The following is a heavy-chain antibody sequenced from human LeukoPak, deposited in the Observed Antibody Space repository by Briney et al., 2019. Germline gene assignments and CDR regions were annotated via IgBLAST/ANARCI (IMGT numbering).Heavy chain of an antibody. CDR3: VKDWGSSGKGNFQH. D-gene: IGHD6-19*01. J-gene: IGHJ1*01. CDR2: ISWNSHSI. Sequence: GRSLRLSCAASGFTFDDNAMHWVRQAPGKGLEWVSGISWNSHSIGYADSVKGRFTISRDSAKNSLYLQMNSLRADDTALYYCVKDWGSSGKGNFQHWGQGTLVTVSS. V-gene: IGHV3-9*01. CDR1: GFTFDDNA.